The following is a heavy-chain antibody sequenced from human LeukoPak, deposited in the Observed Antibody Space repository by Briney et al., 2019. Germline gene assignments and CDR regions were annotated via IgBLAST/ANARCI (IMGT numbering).Heavy chain of an antibody. V-gene: IGHV1-18*01. CDR2: ISAYNGNT. Sequence: ASVKVSCKASGYTFTSYGISWVRQAPGQGLEWMGWISAYNGNTNYAQKPQGRVTMTTDTSTSTAYMELRSLRSDDTAVYYCARANDFWSGLLMDVWGQGTTVTVSS. CDR3: ARANDFWSGLLMDV. CDR1: GYTFTSYG. D-gene: IGHD3-3*01. J-gene: IGHJ6*02.